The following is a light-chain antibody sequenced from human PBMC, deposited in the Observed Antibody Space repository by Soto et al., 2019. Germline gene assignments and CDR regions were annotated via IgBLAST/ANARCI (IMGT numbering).Light chain of an antibody. CDR1: QSISSC. CDR2: DAS. J-gene: IGKJ1*01. V-gene: IGKV1-5*01. Sequence: TQMTQSPSTLSASVGDRATITGRARQSISSCLAWYHQKPGKAPKLLIYDASSLESGVPSRFSGSGSGTEFTLTISILQLDDFATYYCQQYNSYSVTFGQGTKVEIK. CDR3: QQYNSYSVT.